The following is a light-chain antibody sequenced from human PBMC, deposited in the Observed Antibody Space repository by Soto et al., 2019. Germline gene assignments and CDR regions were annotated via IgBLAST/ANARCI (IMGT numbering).Light chain of an antibody. CDR3: QQRSNWPHPIT. J-gene: IGKJ5*01. V-gene: IGKV3-11*01. Sequence: EIVLTQSPATLSLSAGERATLSWWASQSVSSYLAWYQQKPGQAPRLLIYDASNRATGIPARFSGSGSGKDFTLNISSLEPEHFAVYYCQQRSNWPHPITFGQGTRLEIK. CDR1: QSVSSY. CDR2: DAS.